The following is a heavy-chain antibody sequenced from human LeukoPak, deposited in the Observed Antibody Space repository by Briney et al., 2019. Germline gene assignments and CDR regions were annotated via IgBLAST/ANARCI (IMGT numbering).Heavy chain of an antibody. D-gene: IGHD4-23*01. CDR1: GYTFTGYY. CDR3: AREGIKYGGNPVGY. J-gene: IGHJ4*02. Sequence: ASVKVSCKASGYTFTGYYMHWVRQAPGQGLERMGWINPNSGGTNYAQEFQGRVTMTRDTSISTAYMELSRLRSDDTAVYYCAREGIKYGGNPVGYWGQGTLVTVSS. V-gene: IGHV1-2*02. CDR2: INPNSGGT.